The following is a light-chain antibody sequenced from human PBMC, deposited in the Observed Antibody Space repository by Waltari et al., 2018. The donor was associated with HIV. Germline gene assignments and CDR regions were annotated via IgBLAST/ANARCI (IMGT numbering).Light chain of an antibody. CDR2: YDS. CDR3: QVWDSSSDHPRV. CDR1: NIGSKR. V-gene: IGLV3-21*04. J-gene: IGLJ1*01. Sequence: SYVLTQPPSVSVAPGKTARITCGGNNIGSKRVHWYQQKPGQAPVLVIYYDSDRPSGIPERFSGSNSGNTATLTISRVEAGDEADYYCQVWDSSSDHPRVFGTGTKVTVL.